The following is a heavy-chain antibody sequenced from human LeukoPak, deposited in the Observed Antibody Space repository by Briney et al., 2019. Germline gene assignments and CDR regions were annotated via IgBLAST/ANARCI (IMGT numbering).Heavy chain of an antibody. J-gene: IGHJ4*02. CDR2: IYHSGST. Sequence: SETLSLTCAVSGGSVSSGGYSWSWIRQPPGKGLEWIGYIYHSGSTYYNPSLKSRVTISVDRSKNQFSLKLSSVTAADTAVYYCARDRYGDHTYFDYWGQGTLVTVSS. V-gene: IGHV4-30-2*01. D-gene: IGHD4-17*01. CDR3: ARDRYGDHTYFDY. CDR1: GGSVSSGGYS.